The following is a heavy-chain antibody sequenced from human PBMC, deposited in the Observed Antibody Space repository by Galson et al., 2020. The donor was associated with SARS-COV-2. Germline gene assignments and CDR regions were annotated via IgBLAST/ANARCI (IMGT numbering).Heavy chain of an antibody. CDR3: ARHLGEAVAGV. CDR1: GYSFTSYW. Sequence: GESLKISCKGSGYSFTSYWIGWVRQMPGKGLEWMGIIYPGDSDTRYSPSFQGQVTIPADKSISTAYLRWSSLRASDTAMYYCARHLGEAVAGVWGKGTTVTVSS. CDR2: IYPGDSDT. J-gene: IGHJ6*03. D-gene: IGHD3-16*01. V-gene: IGHV5-51*01.